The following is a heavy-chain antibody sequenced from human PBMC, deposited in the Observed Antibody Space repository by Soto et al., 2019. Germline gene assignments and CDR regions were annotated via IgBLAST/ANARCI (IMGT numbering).Heavy chain of an antibody. V-gene: IGHV4-30-4*01. J-gene: IGHJ4*01. CDR2: IYYSGST. CDR1: GGSISSGDYY. CDR3: ARVGGFGATTIDY. Sequence: PSETLSLTCTVSGGSISSGDYYWSWIRQPPGKGLEWIGYIYYSGSTYYNPSLKSRVTISVDTSKNQLSLKLSSVTAADTAVYYCARVGGFGATTIDYWGQGTLVTASS. D-gene: IGHD3-10*01.